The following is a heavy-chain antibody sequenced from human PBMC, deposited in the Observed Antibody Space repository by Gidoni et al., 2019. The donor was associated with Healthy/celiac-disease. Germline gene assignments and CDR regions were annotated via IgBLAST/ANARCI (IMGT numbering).Heavy chain of an antibody. CDR3: AKSIVGATTSLDY. CDR2: ISYDGSNK. J-gene: IGHJ4*02. D-gene: IGHD1-26*01. Sequence: QVQLVESGGGVVQPGRSLRLSCAASGFTFSSYGMHWVRQAQGKGLDWLAVISYDGSNKYYADSVKGRFTISRDNSKNTLYLQMNSLRAEDTAVYYCAKSIVGATTSLDYWGQGTLVTVSS. V-gene: IGHV3-30*18. CDR1: GFTFSSYG.